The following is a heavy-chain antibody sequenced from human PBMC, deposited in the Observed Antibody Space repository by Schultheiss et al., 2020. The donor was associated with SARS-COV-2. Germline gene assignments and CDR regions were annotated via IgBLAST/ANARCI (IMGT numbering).Heavy chain of an antibody. CDR3: AQQLGTESDY. J-gene: IGHJ4*02. CDR2: INSDGSST. CDR1: GFTFSSYA. V-gene: IGHV3-74*01. D-gene: IGHD6-13*01. Sequence: GGSLRLSCAASGFTFSSYAMSWVRQAPGKGLEWVSRINSDGSSTSYADSVKGRFTISRDNAKNTLYLQMNSLRAEDTAVYYCAQQLGTESDYWGQGTLVTVSS.